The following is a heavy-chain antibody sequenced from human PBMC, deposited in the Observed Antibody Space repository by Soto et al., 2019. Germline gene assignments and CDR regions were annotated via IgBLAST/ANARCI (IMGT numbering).Heavy chain of an antibody. CDR1: GGTFSSYA. D-gene: IGHD3-16*02. CDR2: IIPIFGTA. V-gene: IGHV1-69*01. CDR3: ARPHDVWGSYRNHDAFDI. J-gene: IGHJ3*02. Sequence: QVQLVQSGAEVKKPGSSVKVSCKASGGTFSSYAISWVRQAPGQGLEWMGGIIPIFGTANYAQKFQGRVTITADESTSTAYMELSSLRSEDTAVYYCARPHDVWGSYRNHDAFDIWGQGTMVTVSS.